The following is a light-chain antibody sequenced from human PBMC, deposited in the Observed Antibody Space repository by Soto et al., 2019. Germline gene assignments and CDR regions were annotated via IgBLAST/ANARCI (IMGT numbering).Light chain of an antibody. CDR2: EVN. CDR3: SSYAAGDNYVV. CDR1: SSDVGGYNY. J-gene: IGLJ2*01. V-gene: IGLV2-8*01. Sequence: QSALTQPPSASGSPGQSVTISCTGTSSDVGGYNYVSWYQQHPGEAPKLIIYEVNKRPSGVPARFSGSKSGNTASLTVSGLQAEDEADYYCSSYAAGDNYVVFGRGTKLTVL.